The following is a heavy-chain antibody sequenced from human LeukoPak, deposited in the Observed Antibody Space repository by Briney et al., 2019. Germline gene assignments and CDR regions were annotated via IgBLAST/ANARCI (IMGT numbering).Heavy chain of an antibody. CDR1: GYTFTSYG. D-gene: IGHD3-3*01. CDR3: ARDPYYDFWSGYSSWFDP. CDR2: ISAYNGNT. J-gene: IGHJ5*02. Sequence: ASVKVSCKASGYTFTSYGISWVRQAPGQGLEWMGWISAYNGNTNYAQKLQGRVTMTTDTSSSTAYMELRSLRSDDTAVYYCARDPYYDFWSGYSSWFDPWGQGTLVTVSS. V-gene: IGHV1-18*01.